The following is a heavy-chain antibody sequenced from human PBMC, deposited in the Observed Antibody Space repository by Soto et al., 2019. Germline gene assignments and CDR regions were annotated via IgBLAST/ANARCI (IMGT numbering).Heavy chain of an antibody. J-gene: IGHJ4*02. D-gene: IGHD1-1*01. CDR1: GYTFTSYG. CDR2: ISAHNGNT. CDR3: ARGGYGDY. Sequence: QVHRVQSGAEVKKPGASVKVSCKASGYTFTSYGITWVRQAPGQGLEWMGWISAHNGNTDYAQKLQGRVNVTRDTSTSAAYMELRSLISADSSVYYCARGGYGDYWGQGALVTVFS. V-gene: IGHV1-18*01.